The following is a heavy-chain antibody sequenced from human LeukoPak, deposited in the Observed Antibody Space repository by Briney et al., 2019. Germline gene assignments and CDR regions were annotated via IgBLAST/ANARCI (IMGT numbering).Heavy chain of an antibody. CDR1: GFALSRYW. CDR3: ARSVSGSYGLFDY. J-gene: IGHJ4*02. Sequence: GGSLRLSCAVSGFALSRYWVQWVRQAPGKGLVWVSRINGDGRTTTYADSVKGRFTISKDNAKNTVYLQMNSLKDEDTAVYYCARSVSGSYGLFDYWGQGTLVTVSS. V-gene: IGHV3-74*01. D-gene: IGHD1-26*01. CDR2: INGDGRTT.